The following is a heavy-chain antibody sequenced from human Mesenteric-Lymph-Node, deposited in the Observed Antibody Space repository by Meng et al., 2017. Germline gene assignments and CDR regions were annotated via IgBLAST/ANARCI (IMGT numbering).Heavy chain of an antibody. CDR2: IYYSGST. V-gene: IGHV4-31*03. J-gene: IGHJ4*01. D-gene: IGHD3-22*01. Sequence: QVQLQESGPGLVKPSHTLSLTGTVSGGSTSSGGHSWSWIRQHPGKGLEWIAYIYYSGSTYYNPSLKSRVILSVDTSKNQFSLKLSSVTAADTAVYYCARVDSSGYFLDYWGQGTLVTVSS. CDR1: GGSTSSGGHS. CDR3: ARVDSSGYFLDY.